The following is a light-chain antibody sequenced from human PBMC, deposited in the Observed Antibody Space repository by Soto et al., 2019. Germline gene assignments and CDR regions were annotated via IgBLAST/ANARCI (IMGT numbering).Light chain of an antibody. CDR2: KAS. V-gene: IGKV1-5*03. J-gene: IGKJ1*01. CDR3: QQYNSYSWT. Sequence: DIQMTQSPSSVSASVGDRFAITCRASQGISSRLAWYQQKPGKAPKLLIYKASSLQSGVPSRFSGSGSGTEFTLTISSLQPDDFATYYCQQYNSYSWTFGQGTKVDI. CDR1: QGISSR.